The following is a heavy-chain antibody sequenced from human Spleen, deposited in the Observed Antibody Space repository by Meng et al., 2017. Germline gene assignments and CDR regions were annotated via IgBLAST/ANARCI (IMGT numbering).Heavy chain of an antibody. CDR3: TWDDKAVSDY. D-gene: IGHD3-9*01. CDR2: IKSKPDGETI. CDR1: GFTFSNYA. J-gene: IGHJ4*02. V-gene: IGHV3-15*01. Sequence: GGSLRLSCAASGFTFSNYAMSWVRQVPGKRLEWVGRIKSKPDGETIDYAAPVKGRFTISRDDSKSTLYLQMSGLRIDDTGVYYCTWDDKAVSDYWGQGTLVTVSS.